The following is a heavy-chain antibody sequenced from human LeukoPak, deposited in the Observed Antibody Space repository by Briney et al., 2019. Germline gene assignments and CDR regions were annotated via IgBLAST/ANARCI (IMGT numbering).Heavy chain of an antibody. Sequence: SETLSLTCTVSGYSISSGYYWGWIRQPPGKGLEWIGSIYHSGSTYYNPSLKSRVTISVDTSKNQFSLKLSSVTAADTAVYYYASQSGRVYYYYYMDVWGKGTTVTVSS. V-gene: IGHV4-38-2*02. CDR1: GYSISSGYY. CDR2: IYHSGST. CDR3: ASQSGRVYYYYYMDV. J-gene: IGHJ6*03.